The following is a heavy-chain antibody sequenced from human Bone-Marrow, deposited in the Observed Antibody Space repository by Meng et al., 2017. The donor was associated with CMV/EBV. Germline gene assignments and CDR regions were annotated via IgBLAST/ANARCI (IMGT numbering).Heavy chain of an antibody. CDR2: IWYDGSNK. V-gene: IGHV3-33*03. CDR1: GFTFSSYG. Sequence: GESLKISCAASGFTFSSYGMHWVRQAPGKGLEWVAVIWYDGSNKYYADSVKGRFTISRDNGKKSLHLQMNSLRAEDTALYYCVRDIGVAEITESTKYYSALDVWGQGTTVTVSS. J-gene: IGHJ6*02. D-gene: IGHD5-12*01. CDR3: VRDIGVAEITESTKYYSALDV.